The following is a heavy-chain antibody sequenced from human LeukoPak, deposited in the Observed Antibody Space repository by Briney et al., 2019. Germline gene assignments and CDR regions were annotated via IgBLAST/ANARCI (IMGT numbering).Heavy chain of an antibody. D-gene: IGHD6-13*01. CDR2: IYYSGST. V-gene: IGHV4-59*01. CDR3: ARDVVYSSSWYQYYAFDI. J-gene: IGHJ3*02. Sequence: SETLSLTCTVSGGSISSYYWSWIRQPPGKGLEWIGYIYYSGSTNYNPSLKSRVTISVDTSKNQFSLKLSSVTAADTAVYYCARDVVYSSSWYQYYAFDIWGQETMVTVSS. CDR1: GGSISSYY.